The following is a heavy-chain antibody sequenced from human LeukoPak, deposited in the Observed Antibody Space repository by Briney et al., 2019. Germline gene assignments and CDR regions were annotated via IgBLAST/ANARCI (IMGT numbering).Heavy chain of an antibody. J-gene: IGHJ6*02. CDR1: GYTFTRHY. Sequence: ASVKVSCKASGYTFTRHYMYWVRQAPGQGLEWMGWMSAYNGYTNYAQNFQGRVTMTTDASTSTAYMELRSLRSDDTAVYYCVREVTMVRGVITFYHYNGMDVWGQGTAVTVSS. CDR2: MSAYNGYT. CDR3: VREVTMVRGVITFYHYNGMDV. V-gene: IGHV1-18*04. D-gene: IGHD3-10*01.